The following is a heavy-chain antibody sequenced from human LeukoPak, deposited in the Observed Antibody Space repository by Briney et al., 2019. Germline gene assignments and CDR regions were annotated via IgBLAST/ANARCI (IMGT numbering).Heavy chain of an antibody. CDR1: GFTFGKYW. CDR3: ARDQYDTWSRRGNFDS. CDR2: IKLDGSEK. D-gene: IGHD3-3*01. V-gene: IGHV3-7*03. Sequence: HPGGSLRLSCVASGFTFGKYWMSWVRQAPGKGLERVANIKLDGSEKNYVDSVKGRFTISRDNTKNSLYLQMNSLRVEDTAVFYCARDQYDTWSRRGNFDSWGQGTLVIVSS. J-gene: IGHJ4*02.